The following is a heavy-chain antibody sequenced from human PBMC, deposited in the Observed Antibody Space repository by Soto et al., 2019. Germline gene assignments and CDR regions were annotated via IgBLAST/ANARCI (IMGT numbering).Heavy chain of an antibody. Sequence: ASVEVSCKXSGYTFTSYDINWVRQATGQGLEWMGWMNPNSGNTGYAQKFQGRVTMTRNTSISTAYMELSSLRSEDTAVYYCPRGRYQLPPYYYYGMDVWGQGTTVTVSS. CDR2: MNPNSGNT. V-gene: IGHV1-8*01. D-gene: IGHD2-2*01. CDR1: GYTFTSYD. J-gene: IGHJ6*02. CDR3: PRGRYQLPPYYYYGMDV.